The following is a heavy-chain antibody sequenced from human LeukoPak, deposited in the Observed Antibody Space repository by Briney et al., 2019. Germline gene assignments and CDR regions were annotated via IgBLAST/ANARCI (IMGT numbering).Heavy chain of an antibody. CDR1: GFTFSSYA. D-gene: IGHD4-11*01. J-gene: IGHJ4*02. CDR2: ISGSGGST. V-gene: IGHV3-23*01. CDR3: ARDAPFDYSNYGVV. Sequence: GGSLRLSCAASGFTFSSYAMSWVRQAPGKGLEWVSAISGSGGSTYYADSVKGRFTIPRDNSKNTLYLQMNSLRAEDTAVYYCARDAPFDYSNYGVVWGQGTLVTVSS.